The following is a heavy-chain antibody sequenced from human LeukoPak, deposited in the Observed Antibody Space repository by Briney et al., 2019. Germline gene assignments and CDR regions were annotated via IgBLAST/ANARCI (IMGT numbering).Heavy chain of an antibody. Sequence: GGSLRLSCAASGLTVNGNYMSWVRQAPGKGLEWVSVLYSAGHTYYADSVQGRFTISRDNSRNTVYLQMNSLRVEDTAVYYCATEASRGVLFHIWGQGTLVTVSS. CDR2: LYSAGHT. CDR3: ATEASRGVLFHI. J-gene: IGHJ3*02. D-gene: IGHD3-10*01. V-gene: IGHV3-66*01. CDR1: GLTVNGNY.